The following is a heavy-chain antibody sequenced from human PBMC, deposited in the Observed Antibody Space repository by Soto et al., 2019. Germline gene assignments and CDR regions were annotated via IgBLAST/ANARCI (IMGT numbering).Heavy chain of an antibody. J-gene: IGHJ4*02. CDR1: GYTLSDAN. CDR2: INPRADST. CDR3: ARDLRAGGDY. V-gene: IGHV1-46*01. D-gene: IGHD1-26*01. Sequence: ASVKVSCKASGYTLSDANINWVRQAPGQGLEWMGIINPRADSTNYAQKFQGRVTMTRDTSTSTVYMELSSLRSEDTAVYYCARDLRAGGDYWGQGTLVTVSS.